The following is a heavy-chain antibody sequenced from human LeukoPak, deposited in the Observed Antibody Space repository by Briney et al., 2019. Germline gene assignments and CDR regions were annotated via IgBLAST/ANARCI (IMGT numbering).Heavy chain of an antibody. V-gene: IGHV4-4*07. J-gene: IGHJ4*02. CDR1: GGPISSYY. CDR2: IYTSGST. D-gene: IGHD6-13*01. Sequence: KPSETLSLTCTVSGGPISSYYWSWIRQPAGKGLEWIGRIYTSGSTNYNPSLKSRVTMSVDTSKNQFSLKLSSVTAADTAVYYCARDKGIAAAGTHPFDYWGQGTLVTVSS. CDR3: ARDKGIAAAGTHPFDY.